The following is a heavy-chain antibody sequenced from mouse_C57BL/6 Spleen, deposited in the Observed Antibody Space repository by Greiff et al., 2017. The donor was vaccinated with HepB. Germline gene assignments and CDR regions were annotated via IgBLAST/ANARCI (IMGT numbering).Heavy chain of an antibody. CDR1: GYAFSSYW. J-gene: IGHJ3*01. CDR2: IYPGDGDT. D-gene: IGHD2-4*01. CDR3: ARAYDYDPAWFAY. Sequence: VQLQQSGAELVKPGASVKISCKASGYAFSSYWMNWVKQRPGKGLEWIGQIYPGDGDTNYNGKFKGKATLTADKSSSTAYMQLSSLTSEDSAVDFCARAYDYDPAWFAYWGQGTLVTVSA. V-gene: IGHV1-80*01.